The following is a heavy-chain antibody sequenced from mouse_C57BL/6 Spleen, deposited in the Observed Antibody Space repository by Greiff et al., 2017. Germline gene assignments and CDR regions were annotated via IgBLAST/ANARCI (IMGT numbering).Heavy chain of an antibody. J-gene: IGHJ3*01. CDR1: GYTFRSSW. V-gene: IGHV1-82*01. CDR3: SCDAEFAY. CDR2: IYPGDGDT. Sequence: VQLQQSGPELVKPGASVKLSCTASGYTFRSSWMNWVKQRPGKGLEWIGRIYPGDGDTNYNGKFKGKATLTADKSSSTAYMQLSSLTSEDSAVYYCSCDAEFAYWGQGTMVTVSS.